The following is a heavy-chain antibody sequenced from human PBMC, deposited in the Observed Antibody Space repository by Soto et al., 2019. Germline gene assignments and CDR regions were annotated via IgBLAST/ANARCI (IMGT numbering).Heavy chain of an antibody. CDR2: IYYSGST. D-gene: IGHD2-2*01. CDR3: ARQGYCSSTSCFWFDP. V-gene: IGHV4-39*01. CDR1: GGSISSSSYY. Sequence: QLQLQESGPGLVKPSETLSLTCTVSGGSISSSSYYWGWIRQPPGKVLEWIGSIYYSGSTYYNPSLESRITISVDTYKNQFSLKLRSATAADTAVYYCARQGYCSSTSCFWFDPWGQGTLVTVSS. J-gene: IGHJ5*02.